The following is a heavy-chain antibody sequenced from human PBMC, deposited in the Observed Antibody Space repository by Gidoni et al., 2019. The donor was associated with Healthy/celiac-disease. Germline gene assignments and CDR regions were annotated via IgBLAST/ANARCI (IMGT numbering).Heavy chain of an antibody. Sequence: QVTLKESGPALVKPTQTLTLTCTFSGFSLSTRGMRVSWIRQPPGKALEWLARIDWDDDKFYNTSLKTRLTISKDTAKNQVVLTMTNMDPVDTATYYCARGPYCSGGSCYSDAFDIWGQGTMVTVSS. CDR2: IDWDDDK. D-gene: IGHD2-15*01. J-gene: IGHJ3*02. CDR1: GFSLSTRGMR. V-gene: IGHV2-70*04. CDR3: ARGPYCSGGSCYSDAFDI.